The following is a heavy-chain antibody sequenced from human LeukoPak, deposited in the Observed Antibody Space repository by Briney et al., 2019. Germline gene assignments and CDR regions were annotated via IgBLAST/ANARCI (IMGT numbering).Heavy chain of an antibody. V-gene: IGHV4-59*12. CDR2: IHYSGST. CDR1: GGSISSYY. D-gene: IGHD3-22*01. CDR3: ARERVAVITEAGGSGEPIDY. J-gene: IGHJ4*02. Sequence: SETLSLTCTVSGGSISSYYWSWIRQPPGKGLEWIGYIHYSGSTHYNPSLKSRVTISVDTSKNQFSLKLSSVTAADTAVYYCARERVAVITEAGGSGEPIDYWGQGTLVTVSS.